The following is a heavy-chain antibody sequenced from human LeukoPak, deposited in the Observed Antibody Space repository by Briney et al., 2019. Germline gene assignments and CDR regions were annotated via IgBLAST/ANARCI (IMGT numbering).Heavy chain of an antibody. Sequence: GGSLRLSCAASGFTFSTYAMSWVRQAPGKGLEWVSGISGSGDTTYYADSVKGRFTISRDNSKNTLYLRMSGLRADDTAVYYCAKTFIFGGDHFQHWGQGTLVTVFS. CDR3: AKTFIFGGDHFQH. J-gene: IGHJ1*01. D-gene: IGHD2-21*02. CDR2: ISGSGDTT. CDR1: GFTFSTYA. V-gene: IGHV3-23*01.